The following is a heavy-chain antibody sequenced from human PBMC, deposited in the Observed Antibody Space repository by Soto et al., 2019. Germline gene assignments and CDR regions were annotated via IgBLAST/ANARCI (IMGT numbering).Heavy chain of an antibody. CDR3: ANKIRRFGPPHFDY. CDR1: GFTFSSYA. Sequence: GGSLRLSCAASGFTFSSYALSWVRQAPGKGLEWVSAISGSGGSTYYADSVKGRFTISRDNSKNTLYLQMNSLRAEDTAVYYCANKIRRFGPPHFDYWGQGTLVTVSS. CDR2: ISGSGGST. V-gene: IGHV3-23*01. D-gene: IGHD3-10*01. J-gene: IGHJ4*02.